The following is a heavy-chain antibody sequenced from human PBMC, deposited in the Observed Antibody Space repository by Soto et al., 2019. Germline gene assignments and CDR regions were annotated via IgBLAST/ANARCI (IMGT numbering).Heavy chain of an antibody. J-gene: IGHJ6*03. CDR3: AKVHRPDNWNDGRYYYYMDV. CDR1: GFTFSSYA. Sequence: GGSLRLSCAASGFTFSSYAMSWVRQAPGKGLEWVSAISGSGGSTYYADSVKGRFTISRDNSKNTLYLQMNSLRAEDTAVYYCAKVHRPDNWNDGRYYYYMDVSGKGTTVTVSS. D-gene: IGHD1-20*01. CDR2: ISGSGGST. V-gene: IGHV3-23*01.